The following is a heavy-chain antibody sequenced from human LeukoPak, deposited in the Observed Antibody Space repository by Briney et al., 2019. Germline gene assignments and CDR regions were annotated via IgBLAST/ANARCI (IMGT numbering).Heavy chain of an antibody. CDR2: IYYSGST. V-gene: IGHV4-59*01. CDR1: GGSLSSYY. D-gene: IGHD4-17*01. CDR3: VRGTETTFDY. J-gene: IGHJ4*02. Sequence: SETLSLTCTVSGGSLSSYYWSWIRQPPGKGLEWIGYIYYSGSTNCNPSLKGRLTISVDTSKNQFSLKLTSVTAADTAMYYCVRGTETTFDYWAQGTLVTVSS.